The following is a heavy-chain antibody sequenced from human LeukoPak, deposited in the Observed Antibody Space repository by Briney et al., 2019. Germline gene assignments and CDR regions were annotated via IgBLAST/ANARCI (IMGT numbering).Heavy chain of an antibody. Sequence: PGGSLRLSCGASGFTFSSYEMNWVRQAPGKGLEWVSYISSGGDAIYYADSVKGRFTISRDNAENSLSLQMNSLRAEDTAVYYCARGGTYLLYCGQGTLVTVSS. CDR2: ISSGGDAI. V-gene: IGHV3-48*03. D-gene: IGHD1-26*01. J-gene: IGHJ4*02. CDR1: GFTFSSYE. CDR3: ARGGTYLLY.